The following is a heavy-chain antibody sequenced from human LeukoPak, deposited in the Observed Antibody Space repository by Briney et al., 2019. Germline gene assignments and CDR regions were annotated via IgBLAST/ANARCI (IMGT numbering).Heavy chain of an antibody. V-gene: IGHV3-53*01. D-gene: IGHD3/OR15-3a*01. CDR1: GFTVSGHF. CDR3: ASPRTVTGPFDY. CDR2: IYTAGAT. Sequence: PGGSLRLSCAASGFTVSGHFMTWVRQAPGKGLEWVSLIYTAGATYYSDSVKGRFIISRDNSKDTVYLQLNSLRAEDTAVYYCASPRTVTGPFDYWGQGPLVSVFS. J-gene: IGHJ4*02.